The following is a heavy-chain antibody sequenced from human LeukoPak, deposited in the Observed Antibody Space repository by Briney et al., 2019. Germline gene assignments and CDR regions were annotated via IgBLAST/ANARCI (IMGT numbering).Heavy chain of an antibody. J-gene: IGHJ6*02. V-gene: IGHV3-7*03. Sequence: GGSLRLSCAASGFTFSSNWMHWVRQALGKGLEWVASINHNGNVNYYVDSVKGRFTISRDNAKNSLYLQMSNLRAEDTAVYFCARGGGLDVWGQGATVTVSS. D-gene: IGHD3-16*01. CDR1: GFTFSSNW. CDR2: INHNGNVN. CDR3: ARGGGLDV.